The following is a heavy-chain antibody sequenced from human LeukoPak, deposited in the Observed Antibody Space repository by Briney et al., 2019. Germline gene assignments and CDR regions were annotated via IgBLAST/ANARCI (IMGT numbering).Heavy chain of an antibody. Sequence: GGSLRLSCVVSGFTFSSYWMSWVRQAPGKGLEWVTNIKQDGTEKYYVDSVKGRFTISRDNAKNSLYLQMNSLRAEDTAVYYCARRAGAYSHPYDYWGQGTLVTVSS. CDR2: IKQDGTEK. J-gene: IGHJ4*02. CDR3: ARRAGAYSHPYDY. D-gene: IGHD4/OR15-4a*01. CDR1: GFTFSSYW. V-gene: IGHV3-7*03.